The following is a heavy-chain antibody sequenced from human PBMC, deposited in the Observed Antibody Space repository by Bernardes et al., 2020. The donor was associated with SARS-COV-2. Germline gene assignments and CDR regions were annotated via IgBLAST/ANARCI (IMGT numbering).Heavy chain of an antibody. V-gene: IGHV4-39*01. CDR2: IYYTGST. Sequence: LSLTCTVSGGSISSSSYYWGWIRQPPGKGLEWIGSIYYTGSTYYNPSLKSRVTISVDTSKNQFSLKLSSVTAADTAVYYCARLRYDFWSGYPLGAFDIWGQGTMVTVSS. CDR3: ARLRYDFWSGYPLGAFDI. CDR1: GGSISSSSYY. J-gene: IGHJ3*02. D-gene: IGHD3-3*01.